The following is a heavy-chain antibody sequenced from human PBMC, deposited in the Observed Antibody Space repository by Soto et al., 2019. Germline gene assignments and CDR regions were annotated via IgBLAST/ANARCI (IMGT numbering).Heavy chain of an antibody. CDR1: GGSISSDNYY. CDR2: IYYSGST. V-gene: IGHV4-31*03. CDR3: ARDRRVLHAFDI. Sequence: SETLSLTCTVSGGSISSDNYYWSWIRQHPGKGLEWIGYIYYSGSTYYNPSLKSRVTISVDTSKNQFSLKLSSVTAADTAVYYCARDRRVLHAFDIWGQGTMVTV. J-gene: IGHJ3*02.